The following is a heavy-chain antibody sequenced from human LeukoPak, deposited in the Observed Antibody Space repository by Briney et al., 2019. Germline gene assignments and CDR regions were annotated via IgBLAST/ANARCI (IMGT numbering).Heavy chain of an antibody. CDR2: INPSGGST. CDR1: GYTFTNYY. V-gene: IGHV1-46*01. J-gene: IGHJ6*02. CDR3: ARAYCGGDCYSSRYYYYGMDV. D-gene: IGHD2-21*02. Sequence: ASVKVSCKASGYTFTNYYMHWVRQAPGQGLEWMGIINPSGGSTSYAQKFQGRVTMTRDTSTSTVYMELSSLRSEDTAVYYCARAYCGGDCYSSRYYYYGMDVWGQGTTVTVSS.